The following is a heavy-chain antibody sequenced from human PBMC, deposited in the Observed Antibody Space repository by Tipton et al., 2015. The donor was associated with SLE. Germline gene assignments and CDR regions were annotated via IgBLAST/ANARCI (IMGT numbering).Heavy chain of an antibody. CDR3: ARQVAQGTWAFDY. Sequence: GLVKPSETLSLTCTVSGDSTTSRYWGWIRQPPGKGLEWIGSIYHSGSTYYIPSLKSRVTISVDTSKNQFSLKLSSVTAADTAVYYCARQVAQGTWAFDYWGQGTMVTVSS. V-gene: IGHV4-38-2*02. J-gene: IGHJ4*02. CDR2: IYHSGST. CDR1: GDSTTSRY. D-gene: IGHD5-12*01.